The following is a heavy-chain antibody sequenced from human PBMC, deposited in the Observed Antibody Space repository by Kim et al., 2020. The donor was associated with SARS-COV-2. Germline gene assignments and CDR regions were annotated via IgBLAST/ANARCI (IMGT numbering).Heavy chain of an antibody. D-gene: IGHD5-12*01. J-gene: IGHJ4*02. CDR3: ARSGGGGYNDFDY. V-gene: IGHV3-30*04. CDR1: GFTFSSYA. Sequence: GGSLRLSCAASGFTFSSYAMHWVRQAPGKGLEWVAVISYDGSNKYYADSVKGRFTISRDNSKNTLYLQMSSLRAEDTAVYYCARSGGGGYNDFDYWGQGTLVTVSS. CDR2: ISYDGSNK.